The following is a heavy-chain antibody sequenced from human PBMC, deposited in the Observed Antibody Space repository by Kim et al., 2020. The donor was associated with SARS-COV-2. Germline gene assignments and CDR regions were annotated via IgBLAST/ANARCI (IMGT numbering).Heavy chain of an antibody. D-gene: IGHD2-15*01. CDR3: AKDGGIFLGNWFDP. Sequence: GGSLRLSCAASGFTFDDYAMHWVRQAPGKGLEWVSGIRWDSGSIAYAYSVKGRFTISRDNAKNSLYLQMNSLRAEDTALYYCAKDGGIFLGNWFDPWGQGTLVTVSS. V-gene: IGHV3-9*01. CDR2: IRWDSGSI. J-gene: IGHJ5*02. CDR1: GFTFDDYA.